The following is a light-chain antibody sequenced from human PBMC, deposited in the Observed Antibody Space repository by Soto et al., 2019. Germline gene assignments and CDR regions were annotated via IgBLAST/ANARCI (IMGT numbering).Light chain of an antibody. Sequence: QSALTQPASVSGSPGRSITISCTGTSGDVGAYNYVSWYQQHPGKAPRLMIYDVSNRPSGASNRFSGSKSGNTASLTIPGLQAEDEADYYCSSFTNTYSYVFGTGTKVTVL. CDR1: SGDVGAYNY. CDR3: SSFTNTYSYV. CDR2: DVS. V-gene: IGLV2-14*01. J-gene: IGLJ1*01.